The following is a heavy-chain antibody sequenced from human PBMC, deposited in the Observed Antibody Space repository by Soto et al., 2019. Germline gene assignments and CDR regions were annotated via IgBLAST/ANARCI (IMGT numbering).Heavy chain of an antibody. CDR2: IYYSGTT. CDR3: AAGGGLPRYY. Sequence: SETLSLTCTVSGGSIIDYYWSWIRQPPGKGLEWIGYIYYSGTTDYSPSLKSRVTISADRSKNQFSLKLSSVTAADTAVYYCAAGGGLPRYYWGQGTLVTVSS. CDR1: GGSIIDYY. V-gene: IGHV4-59*12. D-gene: IGHD5-12*01. J-gene: IGHJ4*02.